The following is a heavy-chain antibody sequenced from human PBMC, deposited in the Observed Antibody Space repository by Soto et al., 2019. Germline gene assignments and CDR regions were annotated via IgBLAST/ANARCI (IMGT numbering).Heavy chain of an antibody. D-gene: IGHD3-9*01. CDR3: ARVPGAGTGYYYGMDV. CDR2: IIPIFGTA. J-gene: IGHJ6*02. Sequence: QVQLVQSGAEVKKPGSSVKVSCKASGGTFSSYAISWVRQAPGQGLEWMGGIIPIFGTANYAQKFQGRVTITADKSTSTASMELSSLRSEDTAVYYCARVPGAGTGYYYGMDVWGQGTTVTVSS. V-gene: IGHV1-69*06. CDR1: GGTFSSYA.